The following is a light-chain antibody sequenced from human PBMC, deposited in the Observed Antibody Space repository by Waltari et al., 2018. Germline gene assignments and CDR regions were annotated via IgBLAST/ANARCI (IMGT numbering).Light chain of an antibody. V-gene: IGKV3D-15*01. CDR3: QKNDNWPHS. CDR2: AAS. CDR1: QSVSVS. Sequence: EIVLTQSPATLSLSPGERAILSCRASQSVSVSLAWYQQQPGQAPSLLIYAASSRATGIPNRFSGSGSGTEFSLIISSLEPETGAIYYCQKNDNWPHSFGQGTKVEIK. J-gene: IGKJ2*03.